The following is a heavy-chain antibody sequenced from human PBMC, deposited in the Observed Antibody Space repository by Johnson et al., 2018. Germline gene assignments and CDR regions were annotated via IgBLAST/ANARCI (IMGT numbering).Heavy chain of an antibody. CDR1: GFTFDDYT. V-gene: IGHV3-43*01. CDR2: IRWDGGST. CDR3: AKGIGDGYTLDP. J-gene: IGHJ5*02. D-gene: IGHD5-24*01. Sequence: VQLVESGGVVVQPGGTLRLSCAASGFTFDDYTMHWVRQAPGKGLEWVSLIRWDGGSTYYADSVKGRFTISIDNSKNSLYLQMNSLRTEDTALYYCAKGIGDGYTLDPWGQGTLVTVSS.